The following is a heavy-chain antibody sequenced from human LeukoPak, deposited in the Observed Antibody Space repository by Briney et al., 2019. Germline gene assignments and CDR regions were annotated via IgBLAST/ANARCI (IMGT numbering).Heavy chain of an antibody. CDR2: IIPIFGTA. CDR1: GGTFISYA. D-gene: IGHD6-19*01. J-gene: IGHJ4*02. Sequence: ASVKVSCKASGGTFISYAISWVRQAPGQGPEWMGGIIPIFGTANYAQKFQGRVTITADESTSTAYMELSSLRSEDTAVYYCARDRHRNSGWYYWGQGTLVTVSS. CDR3: ARDRHRNSGWYY. V-gene: IGHV1-69*13.